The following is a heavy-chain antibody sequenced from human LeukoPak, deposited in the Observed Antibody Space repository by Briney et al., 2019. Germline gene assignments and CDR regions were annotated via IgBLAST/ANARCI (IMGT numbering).Heavy chain of an antibody. CDR1: GGSISSYY. Sequence: PSETLSLTCTVSGGSISSYYWSWIRQPAGKGLEWIGRIYTSGSTNYNPSPKSRVTMSVATSKNQFSLKLSSVTAADTAVYYCARDNRLWASGYYYYSYMDVWGKGTTVTISS. D-gene: IGHD1-14*01. V-gene: IGHV4-4*07. J-gene: IGHJ6*03. CDR2: IYTSGST. CDR3: ARDNRLWASGYYYYSYMDV.